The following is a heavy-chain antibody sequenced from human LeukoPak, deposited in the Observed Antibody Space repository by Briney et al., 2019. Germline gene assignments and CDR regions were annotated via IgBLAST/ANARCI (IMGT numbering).Heavy chain of an antibody. J-gene: IGHJ6*03. CDR3: ARRRSSIAAFHYYYMDV. CDR2: MNPNSGNT. CDR1: GYTFTSYD. V-gene: IGHV1-8*01. D-gene: IGHD6-6*01. Sequence: GASVKVSCKASGYTFTSYDINWVRQATGQGLEWMGWMNPNSGNTGYAQKFQGRVTMTRNTSISTAYMELSSLRSEDTAVYYCARRRSSIAAFHYYYMDVWGKGTTVTVSS.